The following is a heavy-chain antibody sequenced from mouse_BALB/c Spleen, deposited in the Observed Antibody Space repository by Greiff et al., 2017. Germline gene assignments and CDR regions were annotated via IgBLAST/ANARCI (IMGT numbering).Heavy chain of an antibody. V-gene: IGHV1-82*01. J-gene: IGHJ2*01. CDR1: GYAFSSSW. Sequence: VQLQQSGPELVKPGASVKISCKASGYAFSSSWMNWVKQRPGQGLEWIGRIYPGDGDTNYNGKFKGKATLTADKSSSTAYMQLSSLTSVDSAVYFCAPVHYYGFDYWGQGTTLTVSS. D-gene: IGHD1-2*01. CDR2: IYPGDGDT. CDR3: APVHYYGFDY.